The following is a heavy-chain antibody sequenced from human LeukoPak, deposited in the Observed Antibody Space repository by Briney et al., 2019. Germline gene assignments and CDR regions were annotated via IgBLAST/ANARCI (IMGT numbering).Heavy chain of an antibody. D-gene: IGHD2-8*02. CDR3: AKCLQRYWYGMDV. Sequence: GGSLRLSCAASGFTFSSYAMSWVRQAPGTGLEWVSVISSSGGTTYYADSVKGRFTISRDNSKNTLSLQMNSLRAEDTAVYYCAKCLQRYWYGMDVWGLGTTVSVSS. CDR2: ISSSGGTT. CDR1: GFTFSSYA. J-gene: IGHJ6*02. V-gene: IGHV3-23*01.